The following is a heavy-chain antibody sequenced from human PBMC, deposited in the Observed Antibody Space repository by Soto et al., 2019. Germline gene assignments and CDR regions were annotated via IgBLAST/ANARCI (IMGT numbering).Heavy chain of an antibody. CDR2: ISAYNGNT. CDR3: ARTYSSGWYNWFDP. Sequence: VASVKVSCKASGYTFTSYGISWVRQAPGQGLEWMGWISAYNGNTNYAQKLQGRVTMTTDTSTSTAYMELRSLRSDDTAVYYCARTYSSGWYNWFDPWGQGTLVTVSS. V-gene: IGHV1-18*01. CDR1: GYTFTSYG. J-gene: IGHJ5*02. D-gene: IGHD6-19*01.